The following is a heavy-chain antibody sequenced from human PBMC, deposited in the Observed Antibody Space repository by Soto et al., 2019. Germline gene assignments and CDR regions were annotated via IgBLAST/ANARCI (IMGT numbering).Heavy chain of an antibody. V-gene: IGHV5-51*01. CDR1: GYSFSSHW. J-gene: IGHJ4*02. Sequence: PXDSLKISGKGSGYSFSSHWIGLVRQMPGKGLEWMGIIYPGDSNIRYSPSFEGQIDMSADRSINAAYLRLSSLKASDTATYYCARHLDEYSSASGFDYWGQGTLVTVSS. D-gene: IGHD6-6*01. CDR2: IYPGDSNI. CDR3: ARHLDEYSSASGFDY.